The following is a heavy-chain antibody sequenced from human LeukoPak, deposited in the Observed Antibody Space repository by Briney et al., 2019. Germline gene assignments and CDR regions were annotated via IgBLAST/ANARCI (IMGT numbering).Heavy chain of an antibody. J-gene: IGHJ4*02. CDR1: GYIFTNYY. D-gene: IGHD5-24*01. CDR2: INPSGGST. Sequence: GASVKVSCKASGYIFTNYYMHWVRQAPGQGLEWMGIINPSGGSTTYAQKFQGRVTITTDESTSTAYMELSSLRSEDTAVYYCAMPGRRDGYNMYYFDYWGQGTLVTVSS. CDR3: AMPGRRDGYNMYYFDY. V-gene: IGHV1-46*01.